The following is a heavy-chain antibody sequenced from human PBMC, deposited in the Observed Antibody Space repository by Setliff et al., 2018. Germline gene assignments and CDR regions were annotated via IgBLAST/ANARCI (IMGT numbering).Heavy chain of an antibody. CDR1: GFSFSRHW. CDR2: IKQDGSTK. V-gene: IGHV3-7*01. D-gene: IGHD3-22*01. J-gene: IGHJ3*02. Sequence: GGSLRLSCVVSGFSFSRHWMSWVRQAPGKGLEWVADIKQDGSTKYYLDSAKGRFTISRDNAKRSLYLQMNGLRADDTGVYYCVRDDADNYDAFDNWGQGTLVT. CDR3: VRDDADNYDAFDN.